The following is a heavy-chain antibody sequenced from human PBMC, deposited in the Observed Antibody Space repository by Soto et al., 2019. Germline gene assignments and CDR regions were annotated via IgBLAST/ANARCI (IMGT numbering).Heavy chain of an antibody. CDR1: GFTVSSNY. CDR2: IYSGDTT. J-gene: IGHJ6*02. V-gene: IGHV3-53*01. CDR3: ARDLRTLYGMDV. Sequence: EVQLVESGGGLIQPGGSLRLSCAASGFTVSSNYMSWVRQAPGKGLEWVSVIYSGDTTYYADSVKGRFTISRDHSKNTLYLQMNSLRAEDTAVYSCARDLRTLYGMDVWGQGTTVTVSS.